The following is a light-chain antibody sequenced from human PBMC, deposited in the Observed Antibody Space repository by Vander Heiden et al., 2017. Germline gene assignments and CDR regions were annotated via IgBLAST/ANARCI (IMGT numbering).Light chain of an antibody. CDR2: GNN. CDR1: TSNIGARFD. J-gene: IGLJ2*01. CDR3: QSYDDSLSGSL. Sequence: QSVLTQPPSVSGAPAQRVTISCTGSTSNIGARFDVHWYQQRPGTAPKLLIYGNNNRPSGVPDRFSGSKSGTSASLAITGLQAEDEADYYCQSYDDSLSGSLFGGGTKLTVL. V-gene: IGLV1-40*01.